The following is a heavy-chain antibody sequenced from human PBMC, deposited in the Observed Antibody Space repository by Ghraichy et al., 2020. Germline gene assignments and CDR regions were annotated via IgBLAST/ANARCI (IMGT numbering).Heavy chain of an antibody. Sequence: GGSLRLSCAASGFTFSSYSMNWVRQAPGKGLEWVSSISSSSSYIYYADSVKGRFTISRDNAKNSLYLQMNSLRAEDTAVYYCARASSYTAMVFWYFDLWGRGTLVTVSS. CDR3: ARASSYTAMVFWYFDL. CDR2: ISSSSSYI. J-gene: IGHJ2*01. D-gene: IGHD5-18*01. CDR1: GFTFSSYS. V-gene: IGHV3-21*01.